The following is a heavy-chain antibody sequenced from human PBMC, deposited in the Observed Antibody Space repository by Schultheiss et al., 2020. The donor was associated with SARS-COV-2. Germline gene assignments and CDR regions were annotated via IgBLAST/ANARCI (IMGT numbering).Heavy chain of an antibody. D-gene: IGHD4-11*01. J-gene: IGHJ4*02. CDR2: ISYDGSNK. V-gene: IGHV3-30*04. CDR1: GFTFSSYA. Sequence: GESLKISCAASGFTFSSYAMHWVRQAPGKGLEWVAVISYDGSNKYYADSVKGRFTISRDNSKNTLYLQMNSLRAEDTAVYYCAKDLRSNYVDFDYWGQGTLVTVSS. CDR3: AKDLRSNYVDFDY.